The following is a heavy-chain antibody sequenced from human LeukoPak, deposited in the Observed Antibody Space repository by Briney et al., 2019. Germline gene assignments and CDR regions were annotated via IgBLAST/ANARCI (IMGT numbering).Heavy chain of an antibody. J-gene: IGHJ4*02. CDR3: ARNRRVLEVSYFDY. Sequence: GGSLRLSCAASGFTFSSYGMNWVRQAPGKRLEWVSYIGSSITTVYYADSVKGRFTISRDSAKNSLYLQMISLRDEDTAVYYCARNRRVLEVSYFDYWGQGTLVTVSS. CDR2: IGSSITTV. V-gene: IGHV3-48*02. CDR1: GFTFSSYG. D-gene: IGHD1-1*01.